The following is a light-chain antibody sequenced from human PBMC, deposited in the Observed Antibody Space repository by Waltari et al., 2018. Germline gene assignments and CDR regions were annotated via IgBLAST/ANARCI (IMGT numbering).Light chain of an antibody. J-gene: IGKJ1*01. V-gene: IGKV1-5*03. Sequence: DIQMTQSPSTLSASVGDRVTITCRASQSISTWLAWYPQKPGKAPILLIYKASTLESGVPSRFSGSGSGTEFTLTISSLQPDDFATYYCQQYNSYSGTFGQGTKVEIK. CDR2: KAS. CDR3: QQYNSYSGT. CDR1: QSISTW.